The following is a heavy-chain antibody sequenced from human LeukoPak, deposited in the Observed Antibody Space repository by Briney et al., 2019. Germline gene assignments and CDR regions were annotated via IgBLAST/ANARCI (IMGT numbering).Heavy chain of an antibody. Sequence: ASVKVSCKASGYTFTGYYMHWVRQAPGQGLEWIGWINPNSGGTNYAQKFQGRVTMTRDTSISTAYMELSTLRSDDTAVYYCATSFRQLWLPETDWGQGTLVTVSS. CDR1: GYTFTGYY. CDR3: ATSFRQLWLPETD. J-gene: IGHJ4*02. D-gene: IGHD5-18*01. CDR2: INPNSGGT. V-gene: IGHV1-2*02.